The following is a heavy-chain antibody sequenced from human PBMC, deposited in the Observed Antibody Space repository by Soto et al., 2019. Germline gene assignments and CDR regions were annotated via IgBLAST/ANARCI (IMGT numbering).Heavy chain of an antibody. CDR2: ISYDGSNK. Sequence: GGSLRLSCAASGFTFSSYAMHWVRQAPGKGLEWVAVISYDGSNKYYADSVKGRFTISRDNSKNTLYLQMNSLRAEDTAVYYCARDVAAAGDLPIDXWGQGTLVTVSS. CDR3: ARDVAAAGDLPIDX. D-gene: IGHD6-13*01. V-gene: IGHV3-30-3*01. CDR1: GFTFSSYA. J-gene: IGHJ4*02.